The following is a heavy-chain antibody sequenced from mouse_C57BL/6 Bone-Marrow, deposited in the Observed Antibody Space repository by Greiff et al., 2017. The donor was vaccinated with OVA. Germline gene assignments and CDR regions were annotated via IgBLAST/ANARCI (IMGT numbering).Heavy chain of an antibody. J-gene: IGHJ2*01. V-gene: IGHV5-6*01. CDR1: GFTFSSYG. CDR2: ISSDGSYT. CDR3: ARPRGSPYFDY. Sequence: EVKLVESGGDLVKPGGSLKLSCAASGFTFSSYGMSWVRQTPDKRLEWVATISSDGSYTYYPDSVKGRFTISRDNAKNTLYLQMSSLKSEDTAMYYCARPRGSPYFDYWGQGTTLTVSS. D-gene: IGHD1-1*01.